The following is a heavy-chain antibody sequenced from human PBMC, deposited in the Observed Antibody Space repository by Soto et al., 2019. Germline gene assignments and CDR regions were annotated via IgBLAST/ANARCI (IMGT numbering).Heavy chain of an antibody. CDR1: GFALMSFA. Sequence: EVQLLESGGGLVQPGGSLSLSCSGSGFALMSFAMNWVRQAPGKGLEWISASSGTGNNAYYAESVRGRFTVSRDNSKNMVVFQMDSRRVEDTAVDYCAHVLGWGGGTLVPVSS. J-gene: IGHJ4*02. CDR2: SSGTGNNA. V-gene: IGHV3-23*01. D-gene: IGHD3-16*01. CDR3: AHVLG.